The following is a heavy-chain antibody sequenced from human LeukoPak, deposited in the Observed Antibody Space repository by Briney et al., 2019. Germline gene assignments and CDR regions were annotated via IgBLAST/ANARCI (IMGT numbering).Heavy chain of an antibody. CDR1: GYTFTGYY. CDR3: ARERSFRRGIAAAGSLGY. V-gene: IGHV1-2*02. Sequence: ASVKVSCKASGYTFTGYYMHWVRQAPGQGLEWMGWINPNSGGTNYAQKFQGRVTMTRDTSISTAYMELSRLRSDDPAVYYCARERSFRRGIAAAGSLGYWGQGTLVTVSS. J-gene: IGHJ4*02. D-gene: IGHD6-13*01. CDR2: INPNSGGT.